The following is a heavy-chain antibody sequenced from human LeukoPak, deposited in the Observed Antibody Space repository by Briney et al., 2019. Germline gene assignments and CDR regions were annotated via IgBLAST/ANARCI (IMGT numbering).Heavy chain of an antibody. V-gene: IGHV4-31*03. D-gene: IGHD5-12*01. CDR1: NVSVGSGAYY. J-gene: IGHJ4*02. CDR2: IYYSGST. Sequence: PSETLSLTCIVSNVSVGSGAYYWTWIHQHPGKGLEWIGYIYYSGSTYFSPSLKSRVSMSVDTSKNQFSLRLTSVTAADTAVYFCAAKGGGYDYRYWGQGTLVTVSS. CDR3: AAKGGGYDYRY.